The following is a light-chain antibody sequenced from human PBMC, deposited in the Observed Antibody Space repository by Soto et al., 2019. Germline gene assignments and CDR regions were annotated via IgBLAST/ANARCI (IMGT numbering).Light chain of an antibody. Sequence: EIVMTQSPSTLSVSPGERATLSCRASQSVSSNLAWYQQKPVQAPRLLVYAASTRATGIPARFSGIGSGTEFTLTISSLQSEDFAVYYCQQYNIWWAFGQGTKVDIK. V-gene: IGKV3-15*01. CDR3: QQYNIWWA. CDR2: AAS. CDR1: QSVSSN. J-gene: IGKJ1*01.